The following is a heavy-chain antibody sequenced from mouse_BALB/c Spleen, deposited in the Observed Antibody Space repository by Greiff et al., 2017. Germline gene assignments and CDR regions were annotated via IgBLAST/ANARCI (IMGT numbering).Heavy chain of an antibody. CDR2: IHPGSGGT. J-gene: IGHJ1*01. CDR1: GYTFTDYE. Sequence: QVQLQQSGAELVRPGASVKLSCKALGYTFTDYEMHWVKQTPVHGLEWIGAIHPGSGGTAYNQKFKGKATLTADKSSSTAYMELSSLTSEDSAFYYCTRVITTVVATYWYFDVWGAGTTVTVSS. V-gene: IGHV1-15*01. CDR3: TRVITTVVATYWYFDV. D-gene: IGHD1-1*01.